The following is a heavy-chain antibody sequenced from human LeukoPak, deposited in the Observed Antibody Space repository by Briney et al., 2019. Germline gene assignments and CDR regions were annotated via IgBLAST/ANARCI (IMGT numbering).Heavy chain of an antibody. Sequence: SQTLSLTCTVSGVSISSYYWSWIRQPAGKGLEWIGRIYTSGSTNYNPSLKSRVTISVDTSKNQFSLNLSSVTAADTAMYYCARAPLYYDILTGYSRVDYFDYWGQGTLVTVSS. J-gene: IGHJ4*02. CDR1: GVSISSYY. CDR3: ARAPLYYDILTGYSRVDYFDY. V-gene: IGHV4-4*07. D-gene: IGHD3-9*01. CDR2: IYTSGST.